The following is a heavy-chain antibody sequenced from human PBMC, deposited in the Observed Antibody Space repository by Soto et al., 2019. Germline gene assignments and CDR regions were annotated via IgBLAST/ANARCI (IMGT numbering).Heavy chain of an antibody. CDR3: GRGPSRGNEWARDVDL. CDR1: GFSLYNYA. Sequence: EVQLVESGGGLVQPGGSLRLSCAASGFSLYNYAMDWVRQAPGQGLEWVSYISLSSANIHYADSVRGRFTVPRDNAKNSLALEMSSLRAEDAAVYYCGRGPSRGNEWARDVDLWGRGTLVTVSS. CDR2: ISLSSANI. J-gene: IGHJ2*01. V-gene: IGHV3-48*01. D-gene: IGHD1-1*01.